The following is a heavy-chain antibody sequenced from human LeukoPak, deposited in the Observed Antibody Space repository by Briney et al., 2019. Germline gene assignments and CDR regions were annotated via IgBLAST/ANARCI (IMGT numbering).Heavy chain of an antibody. CDR3: ARDEAAGSGRDY. V-gene: IGHV3-21*01. CDR1: GFTFSSYS. J-gene: IGHJ4*02. CDR2: ISSSSSYI. D-gene: IGHD6-25*01. Sequence: PGGSLRLSCAASGFTFSSYSMNWVRQAPGKGLEWVSSISSSSSYIHYADSVKGRFTISRDNAKNSLYLQMNSLRAEDTAVYYCARDEAAGSGRDYWGQGTLVTVSS.